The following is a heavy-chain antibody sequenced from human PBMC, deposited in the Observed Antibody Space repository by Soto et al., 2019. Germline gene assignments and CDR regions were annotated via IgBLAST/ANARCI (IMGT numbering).Heavy chain of an antibody. V-gene: IGHV5-51*01. J-gene: IGHJ6*02. Sequence: GESLTLSWAGSGYTFTIYSIAWVRQLPGKGLEWMGLIYPSDSDTRYSPSVQGQVTISADKSISSAYLQWRSLKASDTSMYYCARLQHYGMDLWGQGTTVTVSS. CDR3: ARLQHYGMDL. D-gene: IGHD2-2*01. CDR1: GYTFTIYS. CDR2: IYPSDSDT.